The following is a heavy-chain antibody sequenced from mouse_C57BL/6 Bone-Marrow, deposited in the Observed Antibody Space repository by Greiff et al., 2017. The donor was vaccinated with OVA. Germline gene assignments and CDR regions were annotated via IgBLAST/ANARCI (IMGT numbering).Heavy chain of an antibody. J-gene: IGHJ3*01. CDR3: AEKGFAY. CDR2: IYPRSGNT. Sequence: VKLMESGAELARPGASVKLSCKASGYTFTSYGISWVKQRTGQGLEWIGEIYPRSGNTYYNEKFKGKATLTADKSSSTAYMELRSLTSEDSAVYFCAEKGFAYWGQGTLVTVSA. CDR1: GYTFTSYG. V-gene: IGHV1-81*01.